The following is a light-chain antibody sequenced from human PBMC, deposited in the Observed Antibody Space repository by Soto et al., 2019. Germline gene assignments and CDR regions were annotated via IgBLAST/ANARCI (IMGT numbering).Light chain of an antibody. CDR3: QHYNSYSEA. J-gene: IGKJ1*01. V-gene: IGKV1-9*01. CDR1: DDITNY. Sequence: LTQSPSYLSASVGDRVTVTCRASDDITNYLAWYQQKAGKAPKLLIYDASTLYSGVPSRFSGSGSGTEFTLTISSLQPDDFATYYCQHYNSYSEAFGQGTKVDI. CDR2: DAS.